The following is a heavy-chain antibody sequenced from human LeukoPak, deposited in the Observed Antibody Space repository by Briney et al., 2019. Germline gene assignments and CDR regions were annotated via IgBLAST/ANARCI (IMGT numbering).Heavy chain of an antibody. J-gene: IGHJ6*03. D-gene: IGHD2-8*01. Sequence: GGSLRLSCAASGFTFSSYEMSWVRQLPGKGLEWVAYIQNDGSNEQYADSVKGRFSISRDSSKNILYLQMNSLRAEDTAVYYCAKDRCSNGIGCYYYYMDVWGKGTTVTISS. V-gene: IGHV3-30*02. CDR2: IQNDGSNE. CDR3: AKDRCSNGIGCYYYYMDV. CDR1: GFTFSSYE.